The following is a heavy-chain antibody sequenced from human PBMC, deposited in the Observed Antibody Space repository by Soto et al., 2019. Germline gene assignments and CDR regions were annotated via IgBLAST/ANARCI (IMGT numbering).Heavy chain of an antibody. Sequence: QLHLQESGPGLVKPSDTLSLTCIVSGGSISSTRYYWVWIRQPPGKGLEWIGSIYYSGSTYYNASLPSRVIISVATSKTLFPLNLTSVTAADTGVYYCASQAPEGEKQLTREFDPWGQGILVTVSS. CDR3: ASQAPEGEKQLTREFDP. V-gene: IGHV4-39*02. CDR1: GGSISSTRYY. CDR2: IYYSGST. D-gene: IGHD6-13*01. J-gene: IGHJ5*02.